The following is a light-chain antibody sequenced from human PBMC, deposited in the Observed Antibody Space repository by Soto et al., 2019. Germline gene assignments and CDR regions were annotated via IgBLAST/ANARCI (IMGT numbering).Light chain of an antibody. CDR1: QSISSW. J-gene: IGKJ4*01. CDR3: QQHGSSPLT. V-gene: IGKV1-5*01. CDR2: GTS. Sequence: DTKVNLTSSIQCAFVGDRVTISCRASQSISSWLAWYQQKPGKAPNLLIYGTSHRATGIPDRFSGSGSGTDFTLTISRLVPADFAVYYCQQHGSSPLTVGGGTKVDIK.